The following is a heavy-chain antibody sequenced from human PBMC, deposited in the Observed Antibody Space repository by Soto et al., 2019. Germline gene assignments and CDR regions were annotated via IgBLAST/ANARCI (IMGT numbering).Heavy chain of an antibody. Sequence: GGSLRRSCAASGFTFSSYGMHWVHQAPGKGLEWVAVIWYDGSNKYYADSVKGRFTISRDNSKNTLYLQVNSLRAEDTAVYYCAREDGYNPRFDYWGQGTLVTVSS. CDR3: AREDGYNPRFDY. J-gene: IGHJ4*02. CDR2: IWYDGSNK. V-gene: IGHV3-33*01. D-gene: IGHD5-12*01. CDR1: GFTFSSYG.